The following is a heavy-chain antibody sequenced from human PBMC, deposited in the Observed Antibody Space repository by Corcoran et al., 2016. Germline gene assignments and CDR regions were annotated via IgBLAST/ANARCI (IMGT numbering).Heavy chain of an antibody. CDR1: GFTVTSNY. Sequence: EVQLVESGGGLIQPGGSLRLSCAASGFTVTSNYMTWVRQAPGKGLEWVSAIYSDSSTHYADSVKGRFTISRDNSKNTLDLQMNSLRAEDTAGYYWASYYDNSGYHDYWGQGTLVTVSS. CDR2: IYSDSST. D-gene: IGHD3-22*01. V-gene: IGHV3-53*01. J-gene: IGHJ4*02. CDR3: ASYYDNSGYHDY.